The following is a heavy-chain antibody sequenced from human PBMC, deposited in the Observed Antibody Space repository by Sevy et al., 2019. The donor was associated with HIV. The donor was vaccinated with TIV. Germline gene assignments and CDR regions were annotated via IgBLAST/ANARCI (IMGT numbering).Heavy chain of an antibody. Sequence: GGSLRLSCAASGFTFNNYWMSWVRQAPGRGLEWVANIKQDGSEKYNVDSVKGRFTISRDNAKNSMYLQMNSLRAEDTALYYCAKDISIEGGIAAVGTGIFDFWGQGTLVTVSS. CDR2: IKQDGSEK. J-gene: IGHJ4*02. D-gene: IGHD6-13*01. CDR3: AKDISIEGGIAAVGTGIFDF. CDR1: GFTFNNYW. V-gene: IGHV3-7*03.